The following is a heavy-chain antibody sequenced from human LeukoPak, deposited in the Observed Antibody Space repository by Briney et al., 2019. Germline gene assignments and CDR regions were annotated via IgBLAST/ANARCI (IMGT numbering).Heavy chain of an antibody. J-gene: IGHJ4*02. CDR1: GFTLTNAG. Sequence: GGSLRLSCAASGFTLTNAGIHWVRLAAGKGLEWVSFISHDGTNKYYSDSVDGRFTVSRLNSQNTVHLQMTDLRPDDTATYYCASEDVDTGDFWGQGTLVTVSS. CDR3: ASEDVDTGDF. D-gene: IGHD5-18*01. V-gene: IGHV3-30*01. CDR2: ISHDGTNK.